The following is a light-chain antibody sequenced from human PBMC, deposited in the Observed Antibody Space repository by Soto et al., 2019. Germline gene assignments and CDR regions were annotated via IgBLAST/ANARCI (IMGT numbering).Light chain of an antibody. CDR2: NDY. CDR1: TSNVGSNL. V-gene: IGLV1-47*02. Sequence: QSVLAQPPSASGTPGQRVTISCSGSTSNVGSNLASWYQQLPGSAPKLLIYNDYERPSGVPDRFSGSKSGTSASLGISGLRSEDEADYFGAVWDDSLSGVVFGGGTKVTVL. J-gene: IGLJ2*01. CDR3: AVWDDSLSGVV.